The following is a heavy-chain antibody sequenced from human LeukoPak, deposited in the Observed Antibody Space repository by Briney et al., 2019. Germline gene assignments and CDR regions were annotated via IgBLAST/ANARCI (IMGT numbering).Heavy chain of an antibody. CDR1: GFTLSSYA. CDR2: ISGSGGST. V-gene: IGHV3-23*01. J-gene: IGHJ6*03. CDR3: AKSMGLRYYYYYYYMDV. Sequence: GGSLRLSCAASGFTLSSYAMSWVRQAPGKGLEWVSAISGSGGSTYYADSVKGRFTISRDNSKNTLYLQMNSLRAEDTAVYYCAKSMGLRYYYYYYYMDVWGKGTTVTVSS. D-gene: IGHD3-16*01.